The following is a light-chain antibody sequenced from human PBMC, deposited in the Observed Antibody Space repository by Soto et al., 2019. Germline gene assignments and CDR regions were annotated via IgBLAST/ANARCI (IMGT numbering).Light chain of an antibody. V-gene: IGKV3-11*01. CDR2: DAS. J-gene: IGKJ4*01. CDR1: ENINTY. Sequence: IVLTQSPATLSVSPGETATLSCRASENINTYLAWYQQKPGQAPKLLLYDASNRATGIPARFSASGSGTDFTLTISSLEPEDFAVYYCQHRNNWPLTFGGGTKVEIK. CDR3: QHRNNWPLT.